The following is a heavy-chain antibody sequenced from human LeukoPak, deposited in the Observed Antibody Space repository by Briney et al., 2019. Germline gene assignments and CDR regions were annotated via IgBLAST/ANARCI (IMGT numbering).Heavy chain of an antibody. V-gene: IGHV4-61*02. D-gene: IGHD2-15*01. CDR2: FYTSGST. CDR1: GGPISSGSYY. Sequence: SETLSLTCTVSGGPISSGSYYWSWIRQPAGEGLEWIGRFYTSGSTNYNPSLKSRVTISVDTAKNQFSLKLSSVTAADTAVYYCARVDGSCSGGSCPSGNWFDPWGQGTLVTVSS. CDR3: ARVDGSCSGGSCPSGNWFDP. J-gene: IGHJ5*02.